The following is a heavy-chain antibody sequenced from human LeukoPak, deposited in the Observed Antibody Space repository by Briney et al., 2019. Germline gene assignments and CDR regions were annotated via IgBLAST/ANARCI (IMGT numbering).Heavy chain of an antibody. V-gene: IGHV1-2*06. CDR2: INPNSGGT. D-gene: IGHD3-22*01. Sequence: ASVKVSCKASGYTFTGYYMHWVRQAPGQGLEWMGRINPNSGGTNHAQKFQGRVTMTRDTSISTAYMELSRLRSDDTAVYYCAMYYYDSSGYGAFDIWGQGTMVTVSS. J-gene: IGHJ3*02. CDR1: GYTFTGYY. CDR3: AMYYYDSSGYGAFDI.